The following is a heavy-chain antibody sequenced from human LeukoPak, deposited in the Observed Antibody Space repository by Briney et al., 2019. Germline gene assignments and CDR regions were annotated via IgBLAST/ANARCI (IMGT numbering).Heavy chain of an antibody. CDR3: ARDRIVVVPAAIPSPYYYYYYGMDV. D-gene: IGHD2-2*01. V-gene: IGHV3-21*01. CDR2: ISSSSSYI. Sequence: KPGGSLRLSCAASGFTFSSYSMTWVRQAPGKGLEWVSSISSSSSYIYYADSVKGRFTISRDNAKNSLYLQMNSLRAEDTAVYYCARDRIVVVPAAIPSPYYYYYYGMDVWGQGTTVTVSS. CDR1: GFTFSSYS. J-gene: IGHJ6*02.